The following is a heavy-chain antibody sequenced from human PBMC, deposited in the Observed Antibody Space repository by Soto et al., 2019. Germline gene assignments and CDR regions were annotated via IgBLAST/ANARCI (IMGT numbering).Heavy chain of an antibody. J-gene: IGHJ5*02. Sequence: ASVKGSRKAGGYALTKYIMHWVCQAPGERPEWMGWINTDNGSTRYSQKFQGRVTIVRDISATTAYMALGSLRSHDAAVYYWSSGANCSSSSGCYRHWLAPPAQGTTVTVSS. CDR2: INTDNGST. V-gene: IGHV1-3*04. D-gene: IGHD2-2*01. CDR1: GYALTKYI. CDR3: SSGANCSSSSGCYRHWLAP.